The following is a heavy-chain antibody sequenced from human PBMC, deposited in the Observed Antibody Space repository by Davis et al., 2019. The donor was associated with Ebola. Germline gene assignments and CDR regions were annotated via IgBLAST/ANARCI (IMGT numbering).Heavy chain of an antibody. D-gene: IGHD4/OR15-4a*01. V-gene: IGHV3-30*02. CDR3: AKDKTMATAYWYFDL. J-gene: IGHJ2*01. CDR1: GFTFNIFA. CDR2: IRHDGSSK. Sequence: GESLRLSCAASGFTFNIFAMHWVRQAPGKGLEWVAFIRHDGSSKDYADSVKGRFTISRDNSNNMVYLQMNSLRGEDTAVYYCAKDKTMATAYWYFDLWGRGTLVTVSS.